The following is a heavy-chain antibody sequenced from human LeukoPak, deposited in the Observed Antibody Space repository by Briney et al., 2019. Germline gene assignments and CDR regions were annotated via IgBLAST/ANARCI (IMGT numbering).Heavy chain of an antibody. V-gene: IGHV3-11*04. Sequence: GGSLRLSCVASGFTFSDYYVSWVRQAPGKGLEWVSYIGTSGSPIYYADSVKGRFTISRDNAKNSLYLQMNSLRAEDTAVYYCAKIHCSGGSCHPPSDFDYWGQGTLVTVSS. CDR1: GFTFSDYY. CDR2: IGTSGSPI. D-gene: IGHD2-15*01. J-gene: IGHJ4*02. CDR3: AKIHCSGGSCHPPSDFDY.